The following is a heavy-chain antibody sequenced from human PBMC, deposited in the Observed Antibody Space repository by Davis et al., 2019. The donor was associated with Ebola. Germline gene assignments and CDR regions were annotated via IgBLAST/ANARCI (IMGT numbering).Heavy chain of an antibody. CDR1: GFTFSNAW. V-gene: IGHV3-7*01. CDR3: AVMPDDY. D-gene: IGHD1-14*01. CDR2: IKQDGSQT. J-gene: IGHJ4*02. Sequence: GESLKISCAASGFTFSNAWMNWVRQVPGKGLEWVANIKQDGSQTNYGDSVKGRFTISRDNAKRSLYLQMNSLRAEDTAVYYCAVMPDDYWGQGTLVTVSS.